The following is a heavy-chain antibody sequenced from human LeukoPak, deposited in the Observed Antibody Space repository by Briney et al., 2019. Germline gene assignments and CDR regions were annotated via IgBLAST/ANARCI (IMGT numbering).Heavy chain of an antibody. CDR1: GYTFTGYY. CDR2: INPNSGGT. D-gene: IGHD2-15*01. J-gene: IGHJ4*02. V-gene: IGHV1-2*02. CDR3: ARGSHVQYCSGGSCYLPFDY. Sequence: ASVKVSCKASGYTFTGYYMHWVRQAPGQGLEWMGWINPNSGGTNYAQKFQGRATMTRDTSISTAYMELSRLRSDDTAVYYCARGSHVQYCSGGSCYLPFDYWGQGTLVTVSS.